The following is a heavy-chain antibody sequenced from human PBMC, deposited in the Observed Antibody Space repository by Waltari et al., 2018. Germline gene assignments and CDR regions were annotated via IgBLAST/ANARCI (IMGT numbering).Heavy chain of an antibody. CDR2: LGTA. J-gene: IGHJ4*02. V-gene: IGHV1-69*08. CDR3: ASGIAARPELFDY. Sequence: LGTANYAQKFQGRVTITADKSTSTAYMELSSLRSEDTAVYYCASGIAARPELFDYWGQGTLVTVSS. D-gene: IGHD6-6*01.